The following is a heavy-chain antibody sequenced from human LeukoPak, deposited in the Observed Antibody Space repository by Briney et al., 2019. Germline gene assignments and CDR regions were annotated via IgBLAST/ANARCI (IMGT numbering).Heavy chain of an antibody. CDR2: INPNSGDT. CDR3: ARDIVATYGMDV. V-gene: IGHV1-2*04. Sequence: ASVKVSCKASGYTFTGYYMHWVRQAPGQGLEWMGWINPNSGDTNYAQKFQGWVTMNRDTSISTAYMELSRLRSDDTAVYYCARDIVATYGMDVWGRGTTVTVSS. CDR1: GYTFTGYY. D-gene: IGHD5-12*01. J-gene: IGHJ6*02.